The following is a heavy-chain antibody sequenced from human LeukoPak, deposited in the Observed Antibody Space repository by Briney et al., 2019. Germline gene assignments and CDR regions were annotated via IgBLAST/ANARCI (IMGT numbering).Heavy chain of an antibody. CDR1: GFTFTSYS. V-gene: IGHV3-48*01. CDR2: ISSSSSTI. CDR3: ARDPAYCGGDCSFDY. J-gene: IGHJ4*02. Sequence: GGSLRLSCAASGFTFTSYSMNWVRQAPGKGLEWVSYISSSSSTIYYADSVKGRFTISRDNAKNSLYLQMNSLRAEDTAVYYCARDPAYCGGDCSFDYWGQGTLVTVSS. D-gene: IGHD2-21*01.